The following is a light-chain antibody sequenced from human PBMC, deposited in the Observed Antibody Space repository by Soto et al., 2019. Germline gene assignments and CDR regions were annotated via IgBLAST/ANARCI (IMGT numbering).Light chain of an antibody. Sequence: EIVLTQSPATLSLSPGERATLSCRASQSVSSYLAWYQQKPGQAPRLLIYDASNRATGIPARFSGSGSGTDFTLTISSLEPEDFAVYYCQPPGTFGQGTKVEIK. CDR1: QSVSSY. CDR2: DAS. CDR3: QPPGT. J-gene: IGKJ1*01. V-gene: IGKV3-11*01.